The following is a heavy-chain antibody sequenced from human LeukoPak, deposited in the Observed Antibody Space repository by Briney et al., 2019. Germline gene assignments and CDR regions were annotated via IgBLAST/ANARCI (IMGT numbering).Heavy chain of an antibody. CDR3: ARDYYDSSGYYSY. CDR2: INHSGST. J-gene: IGHJ4*02. D-gene: IGHD3-22*01. Sequence: SETLSLTCAVYGGSFSGYYWSWIRQPPGKGLEWIGEINHSGSTNYNPSLKSRVTMSVDTSKNQFSLKLSSVTAADTAVYYCARDYYDSSGYYSYWGQGTLVTVSS. CDR1: GGSFSGYY. V-gene: IGHV4-34*01.